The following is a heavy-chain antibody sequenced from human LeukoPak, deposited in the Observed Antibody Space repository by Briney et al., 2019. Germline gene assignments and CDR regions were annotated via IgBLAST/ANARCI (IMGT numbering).Heavy chain of an antibody. CDR3: ARDTGYYYDSSGYYYLNDY. CDR2: INPSGGST. CDR1: GYTFTDHY. V-gene: IGHV1-46*01. D-gene: IGHD3-22*01. Sequence: GASVKVSCKASGYTFTDHYMHWVRQAPGQGLEWMGIINPSGGSTSYAQKFQGRVTMTRDMSTSTVYMELSSLRSEDTAVYYCARDTGYYYDSSGYYYLNDYWGQGTLVTVSS. J-gene: IGHJ4*02.